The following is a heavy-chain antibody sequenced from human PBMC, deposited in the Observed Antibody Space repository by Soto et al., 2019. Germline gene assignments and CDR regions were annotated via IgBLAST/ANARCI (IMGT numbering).Heavy chain of an antibody. D-gene: IGHD4-17*01. CDR3: ASLMTTVTDYYYYGMDV. CDR2: INSDGSST. Sequence: GSLRLSCAASGFTFSSYWMHWVRQAPGKGLVWVSRINSDGSSTNYADSVKGRFTISRDNAKNTLCLQMNSLRAEDTAVYYCASLMTTVTDYYYYGMDVWGQGTTVTVSS. CDR1: GFTFSSYW. J-gene: IGHJ6*02. V-gene: IGHV3-74*01.